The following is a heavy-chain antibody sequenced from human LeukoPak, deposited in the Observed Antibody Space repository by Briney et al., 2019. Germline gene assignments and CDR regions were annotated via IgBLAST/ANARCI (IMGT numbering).Heavy chain of an antibody. CDR2: IIPIFGTA. V-gene: IGHV1-69*05. J-gene: IGHJ6*03. Sequence: SVKVSCKASGYTFTGYYMHWVRQAPGQGLEWMGRIIPIFGTANYAQKFQGRVTITTDESTSTAYMELSSLRSEDTAVYYCARISSDNWNLEDHYYYMDVWGKGTTVTVSS. CDR3: ARISSDNWNLEDHYYYMDV. CDR1: GYTFTGYY. D-gene: IGHD1-7*01.